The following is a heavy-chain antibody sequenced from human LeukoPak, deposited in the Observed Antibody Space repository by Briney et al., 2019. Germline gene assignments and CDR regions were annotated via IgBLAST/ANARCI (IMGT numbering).Heavy chain of an antibody. V-gene: IGHV3-23*01. Sequence: PGRSLRLSCAASGFTFSSYGMHWVRQAPGKGLEWVSAISGSGGSTYYADSVKGRFTISRDNSKNTLYLQMNSLRAEDTAVYYCAKDINYDIPFDYWGQGTLVTVSS. CDR1: GFTFSSYG. CDR2: ISGSGGST. CDR3: AKDINYDIPFDY. J-gene: IGHJ4*02. D-gene: IGHD3-22*01.